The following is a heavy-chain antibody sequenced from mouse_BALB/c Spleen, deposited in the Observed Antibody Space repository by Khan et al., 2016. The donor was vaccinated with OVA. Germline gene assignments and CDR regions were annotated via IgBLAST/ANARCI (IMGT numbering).Heavy chain of an antibody. CDR1: GFSLNTYG. D-gene: IGHD2-14*01. CDR2: IRSGGST. CDR3: ARNSYMYDFTY. Sequence: QVQLKQSGPGLVQPSQSLSITCTVSGFSLNTYGIHWIHQSQGKGLEWLGVIRSGGSTDYNGAFISRLNITKDNSKSQVFFKLSSLQADDTAIYYCARNSYMYDFTYWGQGTLVTVSA. V-gene: IGHV2-2*01. J-gene: IGHJ3*01.